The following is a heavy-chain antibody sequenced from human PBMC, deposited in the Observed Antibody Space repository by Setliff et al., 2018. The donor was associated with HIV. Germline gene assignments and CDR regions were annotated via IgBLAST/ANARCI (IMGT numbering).Heavy chain of an antibody. CDR2: INYSGGT. D-gene: IGHD2-2*01. J-gene: IGHJ6*03. V-gene: IGHV4-34*01. Sequence: SETLSLTCAVYGGSFSGYSWNWIRQPPGKGLEWNGEINYSGGTNYNPSLKSRGTISVDTSKNQLSLRLTSVTAADTAVYYCARGSDCDTTTCGDYYYMDVWGIGTTVTVSS. CDR3: ARGSDCDTTTCGDYYYMDV. CDR1: GGSFSGYS.